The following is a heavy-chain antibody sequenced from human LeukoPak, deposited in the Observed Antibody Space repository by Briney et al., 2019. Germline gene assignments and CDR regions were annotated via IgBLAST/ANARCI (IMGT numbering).Heavy chain of an antibody. Sequence: GGSLRLSCAASGFTFNRNSMNWVRQAPGKGLEWVSYITSSSTTIYYADSEKGRFTISRDNAKNSLYLQMNSLRAEDTAMYYCARDLMGATSGGYWGQGTLVTVSS. CDR3: ARDLMGATSGGY. D-gene: IGHD1-26*01. CDR2: ITSSSTTI. CDR1: GFTFNRNS. V-gene: IGHV3-48*01. J-gene: IGHJ4*02.